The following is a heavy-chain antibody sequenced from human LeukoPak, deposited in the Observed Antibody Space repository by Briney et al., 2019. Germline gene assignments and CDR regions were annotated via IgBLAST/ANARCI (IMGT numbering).Heavy chain of an antibody. D-gene: IGHD4-17*01. Sequence: SSETLSLTCAVYGGSFSGYYWSWIRQPPGKGLEWIGEINHSGSTNYNPSLKSRVTISVDTSKNQFSLKLSSVTAADTAVYYCARLFGDYEDAFDIWGQGTMVTVSS. CDR2: INHSGST. CDR1: GGSFSGYY. J-gene: IGHJ3*02. CDR3: ARLFGDYEDAFDI. V-gene: IGHV4-34*01.